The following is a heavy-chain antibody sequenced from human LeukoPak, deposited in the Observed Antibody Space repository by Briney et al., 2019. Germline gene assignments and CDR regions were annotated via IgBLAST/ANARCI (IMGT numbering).Heavy chain of an antibody. V-gene: IGHV1-18*01. D-gene: IGHD3-16*01. CDR3: VRMGRFSGAFDV. Sequence: VSVKVSCKTSGYTFTNYDITWVRQAPGQGLEWTGWITTNNGNTKYAQTLQGRLILTTDASTTTAFMELTNLRSDDTAVYYCVRMGRFSGAFDVWGQGTRVTVSS. CDR1: GYTFTNYD. J-gene: IGHJ3*01. CDR2: ITTNNGNT.